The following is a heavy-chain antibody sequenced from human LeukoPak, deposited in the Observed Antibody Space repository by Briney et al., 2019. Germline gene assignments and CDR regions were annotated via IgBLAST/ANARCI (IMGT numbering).Heavy chain of an antibody. V-gene: IGHV1-2*04. CDR2: INPNSGGT. CDR1: GYTFTGYY. CDR3: ARYLGYCSGGSCYHYGMDV. Sequence: VASVKVSCTASGYTFTGYYMHWVRPAPGQGLEWMGWINPNSGGTNYAQKFQGWVTMTRDTSISTAYMELSRPRSDDTAVYYCARYLGYCSGGSCYHYGMDVWGQGTTVTVSS. D-gene: IGHD2-15*01. J-gene: IGHJ6*02.